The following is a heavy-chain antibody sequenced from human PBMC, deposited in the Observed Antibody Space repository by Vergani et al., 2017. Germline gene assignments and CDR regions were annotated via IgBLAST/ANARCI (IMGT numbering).Heavy chain of an antibody. CDR2: INHSGST. J-gene: IGHJ6*03. V-gene: IGHV4-34*01. CDR3: ARGRGCRYCSGGSCYSGYYYYMDV. Sequence: QVQLQQWGAGLLKPSETLSLTCAVYGGSFSGYYWSWIRQPPGKGLEWIGEINHSGSTNYNPSLKSRVTISVDTSKNQFSLKLSSVTAADTAVYYCARGRGCRYCSGGSCYSGYYYYMDVWGKGP. CDR1: GGSFSGYY. D-gene: IGHD2-15*01.